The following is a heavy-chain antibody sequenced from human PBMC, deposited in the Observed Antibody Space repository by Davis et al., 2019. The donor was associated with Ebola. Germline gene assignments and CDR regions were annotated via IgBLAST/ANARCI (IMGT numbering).Heavy chain of an antibody. D-gene: IGHD3-22*01. J-gene: IGHJ3*01. Sequence: ASVKVSCKASGYTLTDYQMHWVRQAPGQGLEWMGGINPISGDTNYAEKFQGRVTMTRDTSISTVYMELSSLGSEDSAVYYCARARAPFDSSGYYLAFNVWGQGTVVTVSS. CDR1: GYTLTDYQ. V-gene: IGHV1-2*02. CDR2: INPISGDT. CDR3: ARARAPFDSSGYYLAFNV.